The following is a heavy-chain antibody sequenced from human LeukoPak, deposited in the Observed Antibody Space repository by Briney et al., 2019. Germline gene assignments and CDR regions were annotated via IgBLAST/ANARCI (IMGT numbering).Heavy chain of an antibody. Sequence: SGGSLRLSCAASKFTFSDYGMNWVRQAPGKGLEWVSYISSSSTIYYGDSVKGRFTISRDNAENSLYLQMNGLRAEDTAVYFCARNGASSGRPYHLDYWGQGTLVTVSS. CDR1: KFTFSDYG. V-gene: IGHV3-69-1*01. J-gene: IGHJ4*02. D-gene: IGHD6-19*01. CDR3: ARNGASSGRPYHLDY. CDR2: ISSSSTI.